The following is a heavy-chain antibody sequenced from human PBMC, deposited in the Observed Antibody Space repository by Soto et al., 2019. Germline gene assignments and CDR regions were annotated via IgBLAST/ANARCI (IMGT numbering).Heavy chain of an antibody. J-gene: IGHJ4*02. CDR3: AKDESGRHFSGYSSEH. CDR2: ISGSGGST. V-gene: IGHV3-23*01. CDR1: GFNFRNYA. Sequence: PGGSLRLSCAASGFNFRNYAMTWVRRAPGRGLEWVSVISGSGGSTYYAASVGGRFTVSRDNLKNTLYLEMNSLRAEDSAVYYCAKDESGRHFSGYSSEHWGQGPQVTVPS. D-gene: IGHD1-26*01.